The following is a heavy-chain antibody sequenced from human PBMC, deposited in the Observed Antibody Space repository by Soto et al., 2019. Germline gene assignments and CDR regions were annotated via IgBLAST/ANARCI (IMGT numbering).Heavy chain of an antibody. CDR1: GFTFSSYA. CDR2: ISYGGSNK. D-gene: IGHD4-17*01. Sequence: QVQLVESGGGVVQPGRSLRLSCAASGFTFSSYAMHWVRQAPGKGLEWVAVISYGGSNKYYADSVKGRFTISRDNSKNTLYLQMNSLRAEDTAVYYCARDRPDGGDYGDYVDYYYGMDVWGQGTTVTVSS. J-gene: IGHJ6*02. CDR3: ARDRPDGGDYGDYVDYYYGMDV. V-gene: IGHV3-30-3*01.